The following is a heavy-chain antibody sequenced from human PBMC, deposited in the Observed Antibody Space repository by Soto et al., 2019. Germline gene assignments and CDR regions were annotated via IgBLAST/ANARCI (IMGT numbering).Heavy chain of an antibody. CDR2: IWYDGSNK. V-gene: IGHV3-33*01. CDR3: ARQSIAARPTPHAYYYYGMDV. D-gene: IGHD6-6*01. Sequence: GGSLRLSCAASGFTFSSYGMHWVRQAPGKGLEWVAVIWYDGSNKYYADSVKGRFTISRDNSKNTLYLQMNSLRAEDTAVYYCARQSIAARPTPHAYYYYGMDVWGQGTTVTVSS. CDR1: GFTFSSYG. J-gene: IGHJ6*02.